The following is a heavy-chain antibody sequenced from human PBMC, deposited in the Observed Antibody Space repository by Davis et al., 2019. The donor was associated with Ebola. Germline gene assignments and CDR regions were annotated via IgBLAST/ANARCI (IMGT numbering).Heavy chain of an antibody. Sequence: SETLSLTCTASGGSISSSSYYWGWIRQPPGKGLEWIGEINHSGSTNYNPSLKSRVTISVDTSKNQFSLKLSSVTAADTAVYYCARSRGLLWPHYYYYGMDVWGQGTTVTVSS. CDR3: ARSRGLLWPHYYYYGMDV. CDR1: GGSISSSSYY. J-gene: IGHJ6*02. CDR2: INHSGST. D-gene: IGHD2-2*01. V-gene: IGHV4-39*07.